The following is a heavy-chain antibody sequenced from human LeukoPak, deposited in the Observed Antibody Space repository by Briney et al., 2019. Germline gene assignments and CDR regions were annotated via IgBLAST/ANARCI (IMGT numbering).Heavy chain of an antibody. Sequence: PSETLSLTCAVYGGSFSGYYWSWIRQPPGKGLEWIGEINHSGSTYYNPSLKSRVTISVDTSKNQFSLKLSSVTAADTAVHYCARASLILKGPQKLYYFDYWGQGTLVSVSS. CDR1: GGSFSGYY. D-gene: IGHD3/OR15-3a*01. CDR3: ARASLILKGPQKLYYFDY. V-gene: IGHV4-34*01. J-gene: IGHJ4*02. CDR2: INHSGST.